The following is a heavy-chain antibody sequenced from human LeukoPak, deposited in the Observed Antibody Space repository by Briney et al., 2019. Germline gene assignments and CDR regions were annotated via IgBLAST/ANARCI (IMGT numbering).Heavy chain of an antibody. J-gene: IGHJ4*02. CDR2: IYSGGST. CDR1: GFTVSSNY. V-gene: IGHV3-53*05. CDR3: AKDPRPYYYDSSGRGYFDY. Sequence: PGGSLRLSCAASGFTVSSNYMSWVRQAPGKGLEWVSVIYSGGSTYYADSVKGRFTISRDNSKNTLYLQMNSLRAEDTAVYYCAKDPRPYYYDSSGRGYFDYWGQGTLVTVSS. D-gene: IGHD3-22*01.